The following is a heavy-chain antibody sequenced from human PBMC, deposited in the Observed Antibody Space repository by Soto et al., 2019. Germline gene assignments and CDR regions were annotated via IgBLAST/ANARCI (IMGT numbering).Heavy chain of an antibody. D-gene: IGHD5-12*01. CDR1: GFTVSSYY. Sequence: GGSLRLSCAASGFTVSSYYMSWVRQAPGKGLEWVSVIYSGGSTYYADSVKGRFTISRHNSKNTLYLQMNSLRAEDTAVYYCARAGGYDLGLYAFDIWGQGTMVTVSS. CDR2: IYSGGST. V-gene: IGHV3-53*04. CDR3: ARAGGYDLGLYAFDI. J-gene: IGHJ3*02.